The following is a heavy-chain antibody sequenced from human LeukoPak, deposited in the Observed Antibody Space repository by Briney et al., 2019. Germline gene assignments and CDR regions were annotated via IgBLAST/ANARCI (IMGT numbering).Heavy chain of an antibody. Sequence: GASLQISCKGSGYSFTSYWIGWVRPLPGKGLEWMGIIYPGDSDTRYSPSFQGQVTISADKSISTAYLQWSSLKASDTAMYYCARPSTYYYDSSGYRYDAFDIWGQGTMVTVSS. CDR1: GYSFTSYW. V-gene: IGHV5-51*01. J-gene: IGHJ3*02. D-gene: IGHD3-22*01. CDR2: IYPGDSDT. CDR3: ARPSTYYYDSSGYRYDAFDI.